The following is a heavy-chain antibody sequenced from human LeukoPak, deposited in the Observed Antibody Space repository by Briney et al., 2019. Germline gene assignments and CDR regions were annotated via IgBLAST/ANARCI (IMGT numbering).Heavy chain of an antibody. CDR3: ARLHPYYDFWSGSYVDV. D-gene: IGHD3-3*01. V-gene: IGHV4-59*01. J-gene: IGHJ6*03. CDR1: GGSISSYY. Sequence: PSETLSLTCTVSGGSISSYYWSWTRQPPGKGLEWIGYIYYRGSTNYNPSLKSRVTISVDTSKNQFSLKLISVTAADTAVYYCARLHPYYDFWSGSYVDVWGKGTTVTVSS. CDR2: IYYRGST.